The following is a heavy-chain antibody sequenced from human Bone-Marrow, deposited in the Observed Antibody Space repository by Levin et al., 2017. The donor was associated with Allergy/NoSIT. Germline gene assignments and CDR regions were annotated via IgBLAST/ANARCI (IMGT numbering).Heavy chain of an antibody. CDR1: GGSIRSSGYH. CDR3: ARLDGYSFDY. V-gene: IGHV4-31*03. D-gene: IGHD3/OR15-3a*01. J-gene: IGHJ4*02. Sequence: SPTLSLPCTVSGGSIRSSGYHWTWIRQYPNKGLEWIGYISYRGSTYFNPSLKSRLTMSIDTSEHHFSLNLTSVSAADTDIYDCARLDGYSFDYWGQGALVTVSS. CDR2: ISYRGST.